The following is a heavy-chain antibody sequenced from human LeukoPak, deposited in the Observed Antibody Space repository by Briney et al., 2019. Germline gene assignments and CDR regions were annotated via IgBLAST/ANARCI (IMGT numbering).Heavy chain of an antibody. CDR3: ARDRSSRGLDC. CDR1: GGSISSGGYY. Sequence: SQTLSLTCTVSGGSISSGGYYWSWIRQHPGRGLEWIGYIYYSGTTYYNPSLKSRVTISVDTSKNQFSLKLTSPTAADTAAYYCARDRSSRGLDCWGQGTLVTVSS. CDR2: IYYSGTT. J-gene: IGHJ4*02. D-gene: IGHD3-10*01. V-gene: IGHV4-31*03.